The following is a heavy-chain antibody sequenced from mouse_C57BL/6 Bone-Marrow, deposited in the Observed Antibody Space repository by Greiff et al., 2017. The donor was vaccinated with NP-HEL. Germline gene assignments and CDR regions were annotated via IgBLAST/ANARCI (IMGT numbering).Heavy chain of an antibody. CDR1: GFTFSSYA. Sequence: DVQLVESGGGLVKPGGSLKLSCAASGFTFSSYAMSWVRQTPEKRLEWVATISDGGSYTYYPDNVKGRFTISRDNAKNNLYLQMSHLKSEDTAMYYCARNYGNYWGQGTLVTVSA. V-gene: IGHV5-4*01. CDR2: ISDGGSYT. D-gene: IGHD1-1*01. CDR3: ARNYGNY. J-gene: IGHJ3*01.